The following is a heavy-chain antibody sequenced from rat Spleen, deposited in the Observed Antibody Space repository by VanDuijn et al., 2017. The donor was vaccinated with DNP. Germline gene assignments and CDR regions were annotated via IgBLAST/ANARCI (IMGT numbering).Heavy chain of an antibody. Sequence: EVQLVESGGGLVQPGRSLKLSCAASGFTFSDYYMAWVRQAPTKGLEWVAYITYDGGSTYYRDSVKGRFTISRDNAKSTLYLQMNSLRSEDTATYYCTTHRTWYFDFWGQGVMVTVSS. V-gene: IGHV5-20*01. CDR3: TTHRTWYFDF. CDR1: GFTFSDYY. J-gene: IGHJ2*01. D-gene: IGHD3-2*01. CDR2: ITYDGGST.